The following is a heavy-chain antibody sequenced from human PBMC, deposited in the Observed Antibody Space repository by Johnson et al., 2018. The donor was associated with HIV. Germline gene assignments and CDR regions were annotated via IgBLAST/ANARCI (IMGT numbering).Heavy chain of an antibody. J-gene: IGHJ3*02. CDR2: ISDDGTKE. D-gene: IGHD6-13*01. V-gene: IGHV3-30*04. Sequence: QVQLVESGGGLVQPGGSLRLSCAASGFTFSSYAMHWVRQAPGKGLEWVAVISDDGTKEYYADSVKGRLTISRDNAKNTVYLQMNSLRAEDTAVYYCARAGYSSSWYHDAFDICGQGTMVTVSS. CDR1: GFTFSSYA. CDR3: ARAGYSSSWYHDAFDI.